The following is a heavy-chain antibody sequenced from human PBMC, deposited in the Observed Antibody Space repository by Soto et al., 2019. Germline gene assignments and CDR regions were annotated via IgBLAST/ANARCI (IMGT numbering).Heavy chain of an antibody. D-gene: IGHD2-15*01. V-gene: IGHV5-51*01. CDR2: IYPGESDT. CDR1: GYSFTSYW. J-gene: IGHJ6*02. CDR3: ARHLRYCSGGSCYPPYYYGMDV. Sequence: GESLKISCKGSGYSFTSYWIGWVRQMPGKGLEWMGIIYPGESDTIYSPSFRGQVTISADKSISTAYLQWSSLKASDTAMYYCARHLRYCSGGSCYPPYYYGMDVWGQGTTVTVSS.